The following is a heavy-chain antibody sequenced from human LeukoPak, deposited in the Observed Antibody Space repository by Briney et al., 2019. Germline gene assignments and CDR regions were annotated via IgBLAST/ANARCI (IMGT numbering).Heavy chain of an antibody. CDR2: IYHSGST. CDR1: GGSISSSNW. J-gene: IGHJ3*02. V-gene: IGHV4-4*02. CDR3: ARVLYDSSGYYSHDAFDI. Sequence: PSETLSLTCAVSGGSISSSNWWSWVRQPPGKGLERFGEIYHSGSTNYNPSLKSRVTISVDKSKNQFSLKLSSVTAADTAVYYCARVLYDSSGYYSHDAFDIWGQGTMVTVSS. D-gene: IGHD3-22*01.